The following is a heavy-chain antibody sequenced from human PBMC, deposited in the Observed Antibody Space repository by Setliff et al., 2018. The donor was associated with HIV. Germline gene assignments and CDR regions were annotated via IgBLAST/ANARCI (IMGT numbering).Heavy chain of an antibody. CDR1: GDSINSGDSY. CDR2: INYSGST. D-gene: IGHD2-2*01. J-gene: IGHJ4*02. CDR3: ARALGYCSTISCYAEYFDY. V-gene: IGHV4-31*03. Sequence: KTSETLSLTCTVSGDSINSGDSYWTWNRHHPGKGLEWIGYINYSGSTYYNPSLKSRPNIALDTSKNQFSLKLSSVTATDTAVYFCARALGYCSTISCYAEYFDYWGQGTVVTVSS.